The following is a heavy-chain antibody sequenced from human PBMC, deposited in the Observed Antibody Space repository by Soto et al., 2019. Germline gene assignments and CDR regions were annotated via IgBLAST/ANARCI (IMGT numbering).Heavy chain of an antibody. V-gene: IGHV3-73*01. CDR2: IRSKANSYAT. CDR3: TRRVRGVFY. J-gene: IGHJ4*02. Sequence: GGSLRLSCAASGFTFSGSAMHWVRQASGKGLEWVGRIRSKANSYATAYAASVKGRFTTSRDDSKNTAYLQMNSLKTEDTAVYYCTRRVRGVFYWGQGTLVTVSS. D-gene: IGHD3-10*02. CDR1: GFTFSGSA.